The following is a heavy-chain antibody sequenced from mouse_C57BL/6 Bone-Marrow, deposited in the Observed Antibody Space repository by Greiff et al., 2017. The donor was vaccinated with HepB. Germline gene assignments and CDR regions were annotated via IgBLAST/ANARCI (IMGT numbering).Heavy chain of an antibody. J-gene: IGHJ3*01. D-gene: IGHD2-4*01. Sequence: EVKLQESGGGLVQPGESLKLSCESNEYEFPSHDMSWVRKTPEKRLELVAAINSDGGSTYYPDTMERRSIIARDNTKKTLYLQMSSLRSEDTALYYCARQGYDYTGARFAYWGQGTLVTVSA. CDR2: INSDGGST. CDR3: ARQGYDYTGARFAY. CDR1: EYEFPSHD. V-gene: IGHV5-2*01.